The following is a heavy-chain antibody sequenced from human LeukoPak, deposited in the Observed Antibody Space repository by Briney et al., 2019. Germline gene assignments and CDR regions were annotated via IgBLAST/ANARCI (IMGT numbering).Heavy chain of an antibody. D-gene: IGHD3-22*01. V-gene: IGHV1-69*13. CDR3: ARDDSSGYYYPYYYYMDV. J-gene: IGHJ6*03. CDR1: GGTFSSYA. CDR2: IIPIFGTA. Sequence: SVKVSCKASGGTFSSYAISWVRQAPGQGLEWMGGIIPIFGTANYAQKFQGRVTITADESTSTAYMELSSLRSEDTAVYYCARDDSSGYYYPYYYYMDVWGKGTTVTVSS.